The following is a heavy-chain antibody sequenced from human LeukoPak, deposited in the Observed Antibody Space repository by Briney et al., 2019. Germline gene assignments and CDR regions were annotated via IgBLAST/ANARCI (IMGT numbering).Heavy chain of an antibody. CDR3: AASYDVKTAPYDL. J-gene: IGHJ5*02. D-gene: IGHD3-10*02. CDR2: IYTSGRT. V-gene: IGHV4-4*09. Sequence: SETLSLTCTVSGDSISRYCWSWVRQPPGKELEWIWYIYTSGRTDYNPSLKSRVTMSVDTSKNQVSMELRFLTAADTAVYYCAASYDVKTAPYDLWGQGTLVTVSS. CDR1: GDSISRYC.